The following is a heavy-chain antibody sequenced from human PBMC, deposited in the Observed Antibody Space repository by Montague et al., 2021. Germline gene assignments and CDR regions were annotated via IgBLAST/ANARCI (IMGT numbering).Heavy chain of an antibody. Sequence: SETLSLTCTVSGASITSNIYYWSWIRQSPGKGLEWIGSIYYSGNSFYQPSLKSRITMAVDTSKSQFSLKLSSVTAADTAIYYCARVFSSWYVGWFDPWGQGTLVTVSS. CDR3: ARVFSSWYVGWFDP. J-gene: IGHJ5*02. V-gene: IGHV4-39*07. CDR2: IYYSGNS. D-gene: IGHD6-13*01. CDR1: GASITSNIYY.